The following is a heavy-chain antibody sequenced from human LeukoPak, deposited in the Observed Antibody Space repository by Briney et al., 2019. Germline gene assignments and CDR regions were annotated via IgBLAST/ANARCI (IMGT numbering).Heavy chain of an antibody. J-gene: IGHJ4*02. V-gene: IGHV5-51*01. CDR2: INPGGCST. CDR1: AYSSTSYC. Sequence: GESLKISSTGSAYSSTSYCISWLRHMPGKGREWMGVINPGGCSTKYSPPFEGQVTITVDKSINTAYLHWSSLRASDAAMFYCARPLPGAHSGSYYFDFWGQGTLLTVSS. D-gene: IGHD1-26*01. CDR3: ARPLPGAHSGSYYFDF.